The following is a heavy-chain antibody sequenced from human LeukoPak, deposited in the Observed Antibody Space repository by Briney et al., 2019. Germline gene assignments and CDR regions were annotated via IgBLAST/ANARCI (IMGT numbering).Heavy chain of an antibody. CDR3: ARDVYSGSYYGTGFDY. CDR1: GYTFTSYY. V-gene: IGHV1-46*01. J-gene: IGHJ4*02. CDR2: INPSGGST. D-gene: IGHD1-26*01. Sequence: ASVKVSCKASGYTFTSYYMHWVRQAPGQGLEWMGIINPSGGSTSYAQKFQGRVTVTADKSTSTAYMELSSLRSEDTAVYYCARDVYSGSYYGTGFDYWGQGTLVTVSS.